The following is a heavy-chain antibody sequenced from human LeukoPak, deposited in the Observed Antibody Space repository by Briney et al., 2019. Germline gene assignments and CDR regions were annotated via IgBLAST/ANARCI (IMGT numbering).Heavy chain of an antibody. CDR1: GYTFTSYD. D-gene: IGHD1-26*01. CDR2: MTPNSGFS. V-gene: IGHV1-8*01. CDR3: ARDKERSYYGVWFDP. J-gene: IGHJ5*02. Sequence: ASVKVSCKASGYTFTSYDINWVRQAAGQGLEWMGWMTPNSGFSGYAHKFQGRVTMTRNTSISTAYMELSSLRSEDTAVYYCARDKERSYYGVWFDPWGQGTLVTVSS.